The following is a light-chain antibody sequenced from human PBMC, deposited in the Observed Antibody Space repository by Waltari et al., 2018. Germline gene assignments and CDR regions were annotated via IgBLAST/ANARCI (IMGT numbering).Light chain of an antibody. CDR3: CSYAGSTTSSVV. J-gene: IGLJ1*01. Sequence: QSARTQPASVSGSPGQSITTPCTVPSSAVGASSLLSWSQQHPGNAPKLMIYAVTKRPSGVSHRFSGFKSGNTASLTISGLQTEDEADYYCCSYAGSTTSSVVFGTGTKVIVL. CDR1: SSAVGASSL. V-gene: IGLV2-23*02. CDR2: AVT.